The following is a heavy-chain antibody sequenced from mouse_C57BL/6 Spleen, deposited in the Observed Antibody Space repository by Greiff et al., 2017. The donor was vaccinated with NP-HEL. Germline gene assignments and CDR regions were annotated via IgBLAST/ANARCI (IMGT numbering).Heavy chain of an antibody. Sequence: EVKVEESGGGLVQPGGSMKLSCVASGFTFSNYWMNWVRQSPEKGLEWVAQIRLKSDNYATHYAESVKGRFTISRDDSKSSVYLQMNNLRAEDTGIDYCTESTGFAYWGQGTLVTVSA. V-gene: IGHV6-3*01. CDR3: TESTGFAY. J-gene: IGHJ3*01. CDR2: IRLKSDNYAT. CDR1: GFTFSNYW. D-gene: IGHD5-1*01.